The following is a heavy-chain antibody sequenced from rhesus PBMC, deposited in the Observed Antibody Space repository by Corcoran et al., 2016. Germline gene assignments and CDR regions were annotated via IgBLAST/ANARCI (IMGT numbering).Heavy chain of an antibody. D-gene: IGHD4-29*01. J-gene: IGHJ2*01. V-gene: IGHV4S7*01. CDR3: AREIGSSYKNWYFDL. Sequence: QVQLQESGPGVVKPSETLSLTCAVSGGSISGYYLWSWIRQPPGKGLEWIGYIYGGSGSTSYNPSLESRCIISIDTSKNPFSLKLSSVTAADTAVYYCAREIGSSYKNWYFDLWGPGTPITISS. CDR2: IYGGSGST. CDR1: GGSISGYYL.